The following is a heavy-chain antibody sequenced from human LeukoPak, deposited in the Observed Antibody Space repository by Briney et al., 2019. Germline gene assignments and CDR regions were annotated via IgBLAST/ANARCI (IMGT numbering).Heavy chain of an antibody. CDR2: IIPIFGTT. CDR1: GGTFSSYA. J-gene: IGHJ4*02. Sequence: SVKVSCKASGGTFSSYAISWVRQAPGRGLEWMGGIIPIFGTTNYAQKFQGRVTITTDESTSTAYMELSSLRSEDTAVYYCARGGNSYGSFDYWGQGTLVTVSS. CDR3: ARGGNSYGSFDY. V-gene: IGHV1-69*05. D-gene: IGHD5-18*01.